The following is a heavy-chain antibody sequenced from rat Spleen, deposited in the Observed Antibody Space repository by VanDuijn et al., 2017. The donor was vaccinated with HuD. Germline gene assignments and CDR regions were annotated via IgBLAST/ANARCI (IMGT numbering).Heavy chain of an antibody. CDR3: TTYGGLRNWFAF. CDR1: GFAFSDYD. Sequence: EVQLVESGGGLVQPGRSLKLSCAASGFAFSDYDMAWVRLAPTKGLEWVASISTSGGRTYYRDSVKGRFTVSRDDAKSTLYLQMDSLRSEDTATYYCTTYGGLRNWFAFWGQGTLVTVSS. V-gene: IGHV5-27*01. J-gene: IGHJ3*01. CDR2: ISTSGGRT. D-gene: IGHD4-1*01.